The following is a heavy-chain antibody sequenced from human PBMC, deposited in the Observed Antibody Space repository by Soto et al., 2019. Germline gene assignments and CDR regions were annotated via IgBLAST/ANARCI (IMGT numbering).Heavy chain of an antibody. CDR1: GFIFSSYG. Sequence: QVQLVESGRGVVQPGRSLRLSCAASGFIFSSYGIHWVRQAPGKGLEWVAVISYDGRNKYYADSVKGRFTISRDNSKNTLYLQMNSLRAEDTAVYYCATDGKGTIAYWGQGTLVTVSS. J-gene: IGHJ4*02. CDR2: ISYDGRNK. CDR3: ATDGKGTIAY. V-gene: IGHV3-30*03. D-gene: IGHD1-1*01.